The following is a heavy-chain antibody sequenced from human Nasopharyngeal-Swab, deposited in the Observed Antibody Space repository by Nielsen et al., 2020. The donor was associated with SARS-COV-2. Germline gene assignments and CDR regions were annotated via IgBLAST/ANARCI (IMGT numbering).Heavy chain of an antibody. D-gene: IGHD2-15*01. J-gene: IGHJ5*02. CDR1: GGSISSGGYY. CDR2: IYYSGST. V-gene: IGHV4-39*01. CDR3: ARLPLGVVMTGWFDP. Sequence: ESLKISCTVSGGSISSGGYYWGWIRQPPGKGLEWIGSIYYSGSTYYNPSLKSRVTISVDTSKNQFSLKLSSVTAADTAVYYCARLPLGVVMTGWFDPWGQGTLVTVSS.